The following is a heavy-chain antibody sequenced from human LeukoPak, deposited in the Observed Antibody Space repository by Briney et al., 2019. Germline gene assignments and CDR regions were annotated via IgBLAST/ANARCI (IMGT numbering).Heavy chain of an antibody. CDR1: GFTVSSNY. CDR3: ARGLIYSPNWFDP. J-gene: IGHJ5*02. D-gene: IGHD4-11*01. Sequence: GGSLRLSCAGSGFTVSSNYMSWVRQAPGKGLEWVSVIYTGGNTYYADSVKGRFTISRDNSKNTLYLQMNSLRAEDTAVYYCARGLIYSPNWFDPWGQATLVTVSS. V-gene: IGHV3-66*01. CDR2: IYTGGNT.